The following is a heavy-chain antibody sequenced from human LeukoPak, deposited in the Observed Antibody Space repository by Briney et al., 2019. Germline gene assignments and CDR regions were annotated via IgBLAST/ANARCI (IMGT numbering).Heavy chain of an antibody. CDR2: IYYSGST. CDR3: ARGRQNDY. Sequence: SETLSLTCTVPGGSISSSSYYWGWIRQPPGKGLEWIGSIYYSGSTYYNPSLKSRVTISVDTSKNQFSLKLSSVTAADTAVYYCARGRQNDYWGQGTLVTVSS. V-gene: IGHV4-39*07. CDR1: GGSISSSSYY. J-gene: IGHJ4*02.